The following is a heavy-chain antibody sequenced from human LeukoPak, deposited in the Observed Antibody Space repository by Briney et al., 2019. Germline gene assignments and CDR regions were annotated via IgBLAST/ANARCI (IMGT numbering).Heavy chain of an antibody. CDR2: ISGSGGST. J-gene: IGHJ4*02. CDR3: AKDQYYDRSGYFRD. Sequence: GGSLRLSCAASGFTFSSYGMSWVRQAPGKGLEWVSAISGSGGSTYYADSVKGRFTISRDNSKNTLYLQMNSLRAEDTAVYYCAKDQYYDRSGYFRDWGQGTLVTVSS. D-gene: IGHD3-22*01. CDR1: GFTFSSYG. V-gene: IGHV3-23*01.